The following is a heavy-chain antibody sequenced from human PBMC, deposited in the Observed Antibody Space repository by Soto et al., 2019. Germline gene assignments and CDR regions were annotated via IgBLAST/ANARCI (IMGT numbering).Heavy chain of an antibody. D-gene: IGHD3-22*01. CDR1: GGTFSSYA. J-gene: IGHJ4*02. Sequence: GASVKVSCKASGGTFSSYAISWVRQAPGQGLEWMGGIIPIFGTANYAQKFQGRVTITADKSTSTAYMELSSLRSEDTAVYYCASLRYYYDSSGYPIPPAPFDYWGQGTLVTVS. CDR2: IIPIFGTA. CDR3: ASLRYYYDSSGYPIPPAPFDY. V-gene: IGHV1-69*06.